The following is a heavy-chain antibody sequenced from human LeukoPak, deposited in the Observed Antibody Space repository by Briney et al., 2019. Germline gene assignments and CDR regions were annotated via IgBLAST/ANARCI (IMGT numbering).Heavy chain of an antibody. CDR2: INHSGST. CDR3: ARRRRTYYDILTGYHYYFDY. CDR1: GGSISSYY. V-gene: IGHV4-34*01. D-gene: IGHD3-9*01. Sequence: PSETLSLTCTVSGGSISSYYWSWIRQPPGKGLEWIGEINHSGSTNYNPSLKSRVTISVDTSKNQFSLKLSSVTAADTAVYYCARRRRTYYDILTGYHYYFDYWGQGTLVTVSS. J-gene: IGHJ4*02.